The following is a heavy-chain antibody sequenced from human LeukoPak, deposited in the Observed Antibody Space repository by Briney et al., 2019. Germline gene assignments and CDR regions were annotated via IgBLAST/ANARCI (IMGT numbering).Heavy chain of an antibody. CDR2: ISYDGSNT. Sequence: GRSLRLSCAASGFTFSSYAMDSVRQAAGKGLGWVAVISYDGSNTYYADSVKGRFTISRDNSKNTLYLQMNSLRAEDTAVYYCARDPYSYGYLGYFDYWGQGTLVTVSS. J-gene: IGHJ4*02. V-gene: IGHV3-30-3*01. CDR1: GFTFSSYA. D-gene: IGHD5-18*01. CDR3: ARDPYSYGYLGYFDY.